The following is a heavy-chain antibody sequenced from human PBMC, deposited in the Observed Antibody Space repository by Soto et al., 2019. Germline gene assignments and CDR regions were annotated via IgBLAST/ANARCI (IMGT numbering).Heavy chain of an antibody. CDR3: ARGEYYYDSSGYRHDAFDI. CDR1: GGSISSGDYY. CDR2: IYYSGST. D-gene: IGHD3-22*01. Sequence: SETLSLTCTVSGGSISSGDYYWSWIRQPPGKGLEWIGYIYYSGSTYHNPSLKSRVTISVDTSKNQFSLKLSSVTAADTAVYYCARGEYYYDSSGYRHDAFDIWGQGTMVTVSS. V-gene: IGHV4-30-4*01. J-gene: IGHJ3*02.